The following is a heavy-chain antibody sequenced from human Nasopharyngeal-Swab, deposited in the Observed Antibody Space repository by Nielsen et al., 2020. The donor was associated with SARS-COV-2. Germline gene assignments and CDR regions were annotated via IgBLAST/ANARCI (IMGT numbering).Heavy chain of an antibody. V-gene: IGHV3-30*18. D-gene: IGHD3-22*01. Sequence: GESLKISCAASGFTFSSYGMHWVRQAPGKGLEWVAVISYDGSNKYYADSVKGRFTISRDNSKNTLYLQMSSLRAEDTAVYYCVKDRLKGYYYDMWGQGTLVTVSS. J-gene: IGHJ4*02. CDR3: VKDRLKGYYYDM. CDR1: GFTFSSYG. CDR2: ISYDGSNK.